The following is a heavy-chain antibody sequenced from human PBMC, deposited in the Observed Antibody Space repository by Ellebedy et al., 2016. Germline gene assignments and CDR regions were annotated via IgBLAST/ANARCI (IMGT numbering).Heavy chain of an antibody. D-gene: IGHD1-26*01. CDR2: IYYSGST. Sequence: SETLSLTXSVSGGSIRGYYWSWIRQPPGKGLEWIGLIYYSGSTSYNPSLKGRVTISVDTSKNQLSLRLTSVTAADAAMYYCARHENGGTYPLDYWGQGTLVTVSS. CDR1: GGSIRGYY. J-gene: IGHJ4*02. V-gene: IGHV4-59*08. CDR3: ARHENGGTYPLDY.